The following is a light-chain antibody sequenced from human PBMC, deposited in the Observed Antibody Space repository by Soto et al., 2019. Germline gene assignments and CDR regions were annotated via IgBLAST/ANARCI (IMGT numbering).Light chain of an antibody. CDR1: SSGVGGYDQ. Sequence: QSALTQPPSASGSPGQSVTISCTGVSSGVGGYDQVSWYQHHPGKAPKLILYEVNKRPSGVPDRFSGSKSDNSASLTVSGLQAEDEAEYFCSSYTGSNTLYVFGTGTQLTVL. CDR2: EVN. CDR3: SSYTGSNTLYV. J-gene: IGLJ1*01. V-gene: IGLV2-8*01.